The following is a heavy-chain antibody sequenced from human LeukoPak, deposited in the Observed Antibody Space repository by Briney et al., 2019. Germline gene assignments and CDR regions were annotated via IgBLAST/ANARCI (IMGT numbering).Heavy chain of an antibody. D-gene: IGHD6-6*01. CDR1: GFTFSNYW. CDR3: ARGLSGYASSLGY. Sequence: GRSLRLSCAASGFTFSNYWMHWVRQAPGKGLVWVSRINSDGINTSYADSVKGRFTISRDSAKNTLNLQMNSLRAEDTAVYYCARGLSGYASSLGYWGQGTLVTVSA. CDR2: INSDGINT. V-gene: IGHV3-74*01. J-gene: IGHJ4*02.